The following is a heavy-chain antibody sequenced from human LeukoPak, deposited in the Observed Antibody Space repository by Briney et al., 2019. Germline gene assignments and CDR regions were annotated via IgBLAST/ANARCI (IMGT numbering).Heavy chain of an antibody. Sequence: SETLSLTCTVSGGSISSYYWSWIRQPPGKGLEWIGYIYYSGSTNYNPSLKSRVTISVDTSKNQFSLKLSPVTAADTAVYCCATQTNYGDRILDYWGQGTLVTVSS. CDR2: IYYSGST. CDR1: GGSISSYY. CDR3: ATQTNYGDRILDY. V-gene: IGHV4-59*01. J-gene: IGHJ4*02. D-gene: IGHD4-17*01.